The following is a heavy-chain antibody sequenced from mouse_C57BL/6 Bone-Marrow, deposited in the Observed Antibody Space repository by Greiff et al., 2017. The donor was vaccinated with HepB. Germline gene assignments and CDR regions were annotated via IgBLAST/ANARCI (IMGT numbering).Heavy chain of an antibody. J-gene: IGHJ1*03. CDR2: IHPNSGST. D-gene: IGHD2-1*01. Sequence: QVQLQQPGAELVKPGASVKLSCKASGYTFTSYWMPWVKQRPGQGLEWIGMIHPNSGSTNYNEKFKSKATLTVDKSSSTAYMQPSSLPSEDSAVYYGASPSSLYYGYWYFDVWGTGTTVTVSS. V-gene: IGHV1-64*01. CDR3: ASPSSLYYGYWYFDV. CDR1: GYTFTSYW.